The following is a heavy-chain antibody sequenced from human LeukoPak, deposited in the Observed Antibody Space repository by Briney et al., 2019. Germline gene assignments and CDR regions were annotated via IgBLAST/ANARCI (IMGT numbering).Heavy chain of an antibody. Sequence: SETLSLTCTVSGASIKIDNSYWGWIRQSPGKGLEWIGSILYTGTTDYSPSLKSRVTISVDTSTNRFSLRLTSATAADSAVYYCARRVPHTALDYWGLGTLVTVSS. J-gene: IGHJ4*02. CDR2: ILYTGTT. V-gene: IGHV4-39*01. D-gene: IGHD5-18*01. CDR3: ARRVPHTALDY. CDR1: GASIKIDNSY.